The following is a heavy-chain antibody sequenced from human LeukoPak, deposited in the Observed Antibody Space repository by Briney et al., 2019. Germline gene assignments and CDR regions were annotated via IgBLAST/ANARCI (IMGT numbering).Heavy chain of an antibody. J-gene: IGHJ5*02. CDR2: IYYSGST. CDR3: ASLGLNWFDP. D-gene: IGHD3/OR15-3a*01. V-gene: IGHV4-39*01. CDR1: GGSISSSSYY. Sequence: SETLSHTCTVSGGSISSSSYYWGWIRQPPGKGLEWIGSIYYSGSTYYNPSLKSRVTISVDTSKNQFSLKLSSVTAADTAVYYCASLGLNWFDPWGQGTLVIVSS.